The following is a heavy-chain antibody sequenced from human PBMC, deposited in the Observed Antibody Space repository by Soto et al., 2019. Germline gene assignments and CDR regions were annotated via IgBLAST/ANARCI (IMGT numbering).Heavy chain of an antibody. CDR1: VVSFSGYY. CDR2: INHSGST. V-gene: IGHV4-34*01. J-gene: IGHJ6*02. Sequence: SETLSLTCAFYVVSFSGYYWSCIRQPPGKWLEWIGEINHSGSTNYNPSLKSRVTISVDTSKNRFSLKLSSVTAADTTVYYCARALVGSGSSGSYYPHRYYYSYYGMEVWGQGTTVIVSS. CDR3: ARALVGSGSSGSYYPHRYYYSYYGMEV. D-gene: IGHD3-10*01.